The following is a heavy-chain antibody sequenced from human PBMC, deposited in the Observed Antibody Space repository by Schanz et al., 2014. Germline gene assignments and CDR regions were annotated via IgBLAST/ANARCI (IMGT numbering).Heavy chain of an antibody. Sequence: QVRLVQSGAEVKKPGSSVKVSCKSSGATFNSYAFGWVRQAPGQGFEWVGSIIPPLRQTRYAQKFEERVIIPADTTTTTVYMDFASLTSHDTAGYFCARIIDGDFLYWGQGTLVTVSS. CDR1: GATFNSYA. J-gene: IGHJ4*02. CDR2: IIPPLRQT. D-gene: IGHD4-17*01. CDR3: ARIIDGDFLY. V-gene: IGHV1-69*04.